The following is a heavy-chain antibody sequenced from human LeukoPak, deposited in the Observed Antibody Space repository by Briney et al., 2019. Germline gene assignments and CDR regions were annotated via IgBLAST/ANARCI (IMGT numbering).Heavy chain of an antibody. V-gene: IGHV3-21*04. CDR1: GFTFSSYS. D-gene: IGHD2-2*01. Sequence: GGSLRLSCAASGFTFSSYSMNWVRQAPGRGLEWVSSISSSSSYIYYADSVKGRFTISRDNAKNSLYLQMNSLRAEDTAVYYCARRSQVPAGNYYYYFMDVWGKGTTVTIPS. CDR3: ARRSQVPAGNYYYYFMDV. CDR2: ISSSSSYI. J-gene: IGHJ6*03.